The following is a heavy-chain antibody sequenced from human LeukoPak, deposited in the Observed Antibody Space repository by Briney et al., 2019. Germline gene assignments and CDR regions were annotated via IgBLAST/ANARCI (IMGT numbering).Heavy chain of an antibody. Sequence: PSETLSLACTVSGGSISSYYWSWIRQPPGKGLEWIGYIYYSGSTNYNPSLKSRVTVSVDTSKNQFSLKLSSVTAADTAVYYCARATGYSSSWYSPQVDYWGQGTLVTVSS. V-gene: IGHV4-59*01. D-gene: IGHD6-13*01. J-gene: IGHJ4*02. CDR1: GGSISSYY. CDR3: ARATGYSSSWYSPQVDY. CDR2: IYYSGST.